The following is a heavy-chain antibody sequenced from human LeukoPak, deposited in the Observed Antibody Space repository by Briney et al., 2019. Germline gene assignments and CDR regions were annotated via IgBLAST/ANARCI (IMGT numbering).Heavy chain of an antibody. J-gene: IGHJ6*03. V-gene: IGHV3-23*01. CDR1: GITLSNYG. CDR2: ISGSGGGT. Sequence: GGSLRLSCAVSGITLSNYGMSWVRQAPGKGLEWVAGISGSGGGTNYADSVKGRFTISRDNAKNSLYLQMNSLRAEDTAVYYCAKSSDYYYYMDVWGKGTTVTVSS. D-gene: IGHD1-26*01. CDR3: AKSSDYYYYMDV.